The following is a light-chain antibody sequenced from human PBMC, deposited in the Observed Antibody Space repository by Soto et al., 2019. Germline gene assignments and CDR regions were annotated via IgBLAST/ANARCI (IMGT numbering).Light chain of an antibody. CDR3: CSYAGSFTVV. CDR2: DVN. J-gene: IGLJ2*01. CDR1: SSDVGNYNY. Sequence: QSVLTQPHSVSGSPGQSVTISCTGTSSDVGNYNYVSWYQQHPGKAPKLMIYDVNKRPSGVPDRCSGSKSGNTASLTISGLQAEDEADYYCCSYAGSFTVVFGGGTKLTVL. V-gene: IGLV2-11*01.